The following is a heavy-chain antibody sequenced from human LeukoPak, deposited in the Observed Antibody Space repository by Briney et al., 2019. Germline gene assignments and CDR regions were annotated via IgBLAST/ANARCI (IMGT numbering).Heavy chain of an antibody. V-gene: IGHV3-33*07. Sequence: GGSLRLSCATSGFTFSRHGFYWVRQAPGKGLEWVAVIWYDGSKKYYADSVKGRSTISRDNSKNTLYLEMNSLRAEDTAVYYCARVLNYYDSSGYYFSYWGQGTLVTVSS. CDR1: GFTFSRHG. D-gene: IGHD3-22*01. J-gene: IGHJ4*02. CDR2: IWYDGSKK. CDR3: ARVLNYYDSSGYYFSY.